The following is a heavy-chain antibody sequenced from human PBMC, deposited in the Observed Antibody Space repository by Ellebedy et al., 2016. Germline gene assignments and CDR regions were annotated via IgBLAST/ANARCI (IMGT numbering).Heavy chain of an antibody. J-gene: IGHJ4*02. D-gene: IGHD3-10*01. Sequence: SVKVSXKASGGTFSSYAISWVRQAPGQGLEWMGGIIPIFGTANYAQKFQGRVTITADESTSTAYMELSSLRSEDTAVYYCAILTGVRGVPWGYFDYWGQGTLVTVSS. CDR3: AILTGVRGVPWGYFDY. V-gene: IGHV1-69*13. CDR1: GGTFSSYA. CDR2: IIPIFGTA.